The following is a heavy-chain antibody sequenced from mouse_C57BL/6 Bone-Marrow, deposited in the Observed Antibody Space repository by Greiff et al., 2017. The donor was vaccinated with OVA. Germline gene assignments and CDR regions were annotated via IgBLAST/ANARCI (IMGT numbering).Heavy chain of an antibody. D-gene: IGHD1-1*01. CDR3: ARRYYGRNWYFDV. CDR1: GFTFSSYG. V-gene: IGHV5-6*02. J-gene: IGHJ1*03. Sequence: EVKLVESGGDLVKPGGSLKLSCAASGFTFSSYGMSWVRQTPDKRLEWVATISRGGSYTYYPDSVKGRFTISRDNAKNTLYLQMSSLKSEATAMYYCARRYYGRNWYFDVWGTGTTVTVSS. CDR2: ISRGGSYT.